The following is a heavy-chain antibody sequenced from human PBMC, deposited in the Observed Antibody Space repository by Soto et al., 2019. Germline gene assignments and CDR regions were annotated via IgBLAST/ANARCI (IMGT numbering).Heavy chain of an antibody. CDR3: ARGGYYDSSGFSSFDY. D-gene: IGHD3-22*01. J-gene: IGHJ4*02. Sequence: QVQLQESGPGLVKPSGTLSLTCAVSGGSISSSNWWSWVRQPPGKGLEWIGETHHSGNTNYNASVKRRLTISMDRSKNQLSLKLTSVTAADTAVYYCARGGYYDSSGFSSFDYWGQGTLVTVSS. CDR2: THHSGNT. V-gene: IGHV4-4*02. CDR1: GGSISSSNW.